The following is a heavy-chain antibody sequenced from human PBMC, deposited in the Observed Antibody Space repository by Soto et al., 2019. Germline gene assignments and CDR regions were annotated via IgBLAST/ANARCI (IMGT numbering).Heavy chain of an antibody. D-gene: IGHD3-22*01. CDR2: ISAYNGNT. Sequence: GASLKGSCKASGYTLSRYGISWGRPAPGQRLEWMGWISAYNGNTNYAQKLQGRVTMTTDTSTSTAYMELRSLRSDDTAVYYCARTSTYYYDSSGYLNNWFDPWGQGTLVTVSS. CDR3: ARTSTYYYDSSGYLNNWFDP. V-gene: IGHV1-18*01. CDR1: GYTLSRYG. J-gene: IGHJ5*02.